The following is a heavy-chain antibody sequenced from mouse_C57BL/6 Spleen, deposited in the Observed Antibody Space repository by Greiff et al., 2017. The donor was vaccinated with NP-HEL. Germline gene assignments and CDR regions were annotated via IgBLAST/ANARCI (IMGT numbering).Heavy chain of an antibody. CDR1: GYTFTSYW. Sequence: QVQLQQSGAELVMPGASVKLSCKASGYTFTSYWMHWVKQRPGQGLEWIGEIDPSDSYTNYNQKFKGKSTLTVDKSSSTAYMQLSSLTSEDAAVYYCARSMGEAFDYWGQGTTLTVSS. V-gene: IGHV1-69*01. CDR2: IDPSDSYT. CDR3: ARSMGEAFDY. J-gene: IGHJ2*01. D-gene: IGHD2-3*01.